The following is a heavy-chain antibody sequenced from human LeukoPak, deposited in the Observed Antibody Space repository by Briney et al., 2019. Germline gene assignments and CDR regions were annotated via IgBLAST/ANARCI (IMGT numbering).Heavy chain of an antibody. CDR1: GFTFSNAW. CDR3: TTELWFGAQGYYYYGMDV. Sequence: GGSLRLSCAASGFTFSNAWMNWVRQAPGKGLECVGRIKSKTDGGTIDYAASVKGRSTISRDDSKNTLYLQMNSLETEDTAVYYCTTELWFGAQGYYYYGMDVWGQGTTVTVSS. J-gene: IGHJ6*02. D-gene: IGHD3-10*01. V-gene: IGHV3-15*01. CDR2: IKSKTDGGTI.